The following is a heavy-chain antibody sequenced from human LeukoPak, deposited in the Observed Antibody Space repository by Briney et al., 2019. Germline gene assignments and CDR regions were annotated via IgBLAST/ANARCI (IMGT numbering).Heavy chain of an antibody. V-gene: IGHV3-43*02. CDR1: GFTFDDYA. CDR3: GKDASSPTRMDY. CDR2: ISGDGVST. Sequence: GGSLRLSCAASGFTFDDYAMHWVRQAPGKGLEWVSLISGDGVSTYYADSVKGRFTISRDNSKNSLYLQMNSLRTEDTALYYCGKDASSPTRMDYWGQGPLVTVSS. J-gene: IGHJ4*02.